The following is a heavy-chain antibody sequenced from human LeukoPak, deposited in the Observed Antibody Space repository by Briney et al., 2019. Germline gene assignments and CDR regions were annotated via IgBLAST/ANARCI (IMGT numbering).Heavy chain of an antibody. J-gene: IGHJ6*02. D-gene: IGHD4-17*01. CDR3: AKSLSGGRTTVTIYGMDV. V-gene: IGHV3-23*01. Sequence: PGGSLRLSCVGSGLTPSIYGMSWVRQAPGKGLEWVSGMTGSALPSRTHYADSVKGRFTISRDNSKNTLYLQMDSLRADDTAIYYCAKSLSGGRTTVTIYGMDVWGQGTTVTVSS. CDR1: GLTPSIYG. CDR2: MTGSALPSRT.